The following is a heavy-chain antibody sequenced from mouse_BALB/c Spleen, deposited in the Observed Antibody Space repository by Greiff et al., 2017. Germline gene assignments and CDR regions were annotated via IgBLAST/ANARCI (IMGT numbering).Heavy chain of an antibody. Sequence: QVQLQQSGAELAKPGASVKMSCKASGYTFTSYWMHWVKQRPGQGLEWIGYINPSTGYTEYNQKFKDKATLTAEKSSSTAYMQLSSLTSEDSAVYYCARKHYYGNYGDYWGQGTSVTVSS. CDR2: INPSTGYT. CDR3: ARKHYYGNYGDY. CDR1: GYTFTSYW. J-gene: IGHJ4*01. D-gene: IGHD2-1*01. V-gene: IGHV1-7*01.